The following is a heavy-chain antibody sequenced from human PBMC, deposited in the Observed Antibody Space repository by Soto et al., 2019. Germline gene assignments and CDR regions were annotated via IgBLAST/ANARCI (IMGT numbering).Heavy chain of an antibody. J-gene: IGHJ5*02. D-gene: IGHD7-27*01. Sequence: PSETLSLTCAVSGGSISSSNWWSWVRQPPGKGLEWIGEIYHSGSTNYNPTLKSRVTISVDKSKNQFSLKLSSVTAADTAVYYCARGLNWGGDNWFDPSGQGTLVTVSS. CDR2: IYHSGST. CDR3: ARGLNWGGDNWFDP. V-gene: IGHV4-4*02. CDR1: GGSISSSNW.